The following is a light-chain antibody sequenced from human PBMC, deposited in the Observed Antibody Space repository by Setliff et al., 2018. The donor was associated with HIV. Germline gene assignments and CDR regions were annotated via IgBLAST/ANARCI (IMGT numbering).Light chain of an antibody. J-gene: IGLJ1*01. CDR2: EVS. Sequence: QSVLAQPAPVSGSPGQSITISCTGTSSDVGAYKYVSWYQQHPGKAPKLMIYEVSNRPSGVSNRFSGSKSGNTASLTISGLQAEDEADYYCCSYTTSSTVVFGTGTKVTVL. CDR3: CSYTTSSTVV. CDR1: SSDVGAYKY. V-gene: IGLV2-14*01.